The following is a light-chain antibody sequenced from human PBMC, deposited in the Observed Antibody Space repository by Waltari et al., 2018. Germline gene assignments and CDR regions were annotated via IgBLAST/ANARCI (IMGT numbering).Light chain of an antibody. CDR2: ADS. CDR1: NLESES. V-gene: IGLV3-21*02. Sequence: SIMLSQPPSMSVAPGQTARLPWGGNNLESESVHRYQQKPGQAPLVVLYADSARPPGIPRRFSGSNSGNKATLTISRVEAGDEADYYCQLWDTSNDRVVFGGGT. CDR3: QLWDTSNDRVV. J-gene: IGLJ3*02.